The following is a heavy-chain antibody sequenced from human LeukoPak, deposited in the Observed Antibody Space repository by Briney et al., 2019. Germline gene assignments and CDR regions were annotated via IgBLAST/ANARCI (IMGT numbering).Heavy chain of an antibody. D-gene: IGHD5-24*01. CDR3: ASVHLNYNPGY. V-gene: IGHV4-39*01. CDR2: IYYSGST. CDR1: GGSISSSSYY. J-gene: IGHJ4*02. Sequence: SETLSLTCTVSGGSISSSSYYWGWIRQPPGKGLEWIGSIYYSGSTYYNPSLKSRVTISVDTSKNQFSLKLSSVTAADTAVYYCASVHLNYNPGYWGQGTLVTVSP.